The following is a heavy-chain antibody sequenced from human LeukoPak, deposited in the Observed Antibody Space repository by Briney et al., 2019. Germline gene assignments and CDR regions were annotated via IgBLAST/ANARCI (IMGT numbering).Heavy chain of an antibody. CDR1: TDSRNTYY. V-gene: IGHV4-59*01. D-gene: IGHD1-26*01. CDR3: VRLRWELLAPYFDH. Sequence: PSETLSLTCSVSTDSRNTYYWTWIRQSPGKGLEWIGHIYHSGSTDYNPSLKSRATISIDMSKKQFSLKLTSVTAADTAVYYCVRLRWELLAPYFDHWGQGSLVIASS. CDR2: IYHSGST. J-gene: IGHJ4*02.